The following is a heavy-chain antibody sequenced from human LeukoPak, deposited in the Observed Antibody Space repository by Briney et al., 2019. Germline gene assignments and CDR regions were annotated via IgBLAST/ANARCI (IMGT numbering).Heavy chain of an antibody. J-gene: IGHJ4*02. CDR1: GYSFTSYW. CDR2: IYPADSDT. CDR3: ARQSRDGSKTRGYYFDS. Sequence: GESLKISCKGSGYSFTSYWIGWVRQMPGKGLESMGIIYPADSDTTYSPSFEGQVTISADKSIDTVYLQWSSLKASDTATYYCARQSRDGSKTRGYYFDSWGQGTLVTVSS. V-gene: IGHV5-51*01. D-gene: IGHD3-10*01.